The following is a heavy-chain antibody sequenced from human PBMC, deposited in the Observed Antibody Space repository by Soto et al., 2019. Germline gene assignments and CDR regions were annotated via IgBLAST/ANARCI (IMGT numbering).Heavy chain of an antibody. CDR3: ARHTGITGDYYYYYYMDV. CDR1: GFTVSSNY. V-gene: IGHV3-53*04. Sequence: GSLRLSCAASGFTVSSNYMSWVRQAPGKGLEWVSVIYSGGSTYYADSVKGRFIISRHNSKNTLYLQMNSLRAEDTAVYYCARHTGITGDYYYYYYMDVWGKGTTVTVSS. D-gene: IGHD5-18*01. CDR2: IYSGGST. J-gene: IGHJ6*03.